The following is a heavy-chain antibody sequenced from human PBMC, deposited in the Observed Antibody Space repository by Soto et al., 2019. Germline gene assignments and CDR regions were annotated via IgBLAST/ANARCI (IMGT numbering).Heavy chain of an antibody. CDR1: VGSISSYY. CDR2: IYYSGST. CDR3: ARGLLYDSSGADY. D-gene: IGHD3-22*01. Sequence: SETLSLTCTVSVGSISSYYWSWIRQPPGKGLEWIGYIYYSGSTNYNPPLKSRVTISVDTSKNQFSLKLSSVTAADTAVYYCARGLLYDSSGADYWGQGTLVTVSS. J-gene: IGHJ4*02. V-gene: IGHV4-59*01.